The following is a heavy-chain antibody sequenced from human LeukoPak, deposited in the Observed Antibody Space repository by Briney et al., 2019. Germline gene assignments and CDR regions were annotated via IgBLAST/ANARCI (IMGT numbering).Heavy chain of an antibody. Sequence: GGSLRLSCAASGFTFSSYWMSWVRQAPGKGLEWVAIIKQDGSEKYYVDSVKGRFTISRDNAKNSLYLQMNSPRAEDTAMYYCARDWRLDWFDPWGQGTLVTVSS. V-gene: IGHV3-7*01. J-gene: IGHJ5*02. D-gene: IGHD3-3*01. CDR2: IKQDGSEK. CDR1: GFTFSSYW. CDR3: ARDWRLDWFDP.